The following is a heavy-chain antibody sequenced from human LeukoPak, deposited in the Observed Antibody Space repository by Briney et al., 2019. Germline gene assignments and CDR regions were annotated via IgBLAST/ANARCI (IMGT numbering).Heavy chain of an antibody. CDR3: AKDPDYYGSGSYYQYNWFDP. V-gene: IGHV3-30*02. D-gene: IGHD3-10*01. J-gene: IGHJ5*02. CDR1: GFTFSSYG. Sequence: GGSLRLSCAASGFTFSSYGMHWVRQAPGKGLEWVAFIRYDGSNKYYADSVKGRFTIARDNSKNTLYLQMNSLRAEDTAVYYCAKDPDYYGSGSYYQYNWFDPWGQGTLATVSS. CDR2: IRYDGSNK.